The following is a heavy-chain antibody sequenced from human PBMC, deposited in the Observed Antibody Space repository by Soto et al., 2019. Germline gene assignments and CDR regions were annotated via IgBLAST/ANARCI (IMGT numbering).Heavy chain of an antibody. V-gene: IGHV1-18*01. Sequence: ASVKVSCKASGYTFTSYGISWVRQAPGQGLEWMGWISAHNGNTKYAQKIQGRVTMTTDTSTSTVYMELSSLRSEDTAVYYCARDGEGLRFLEWLLAEMDVWGQGTTVTVSS. D-gene: IGHD3-3*01. CDR3: ARDGEGLRFLEWLLAEMDV. CDR2: ISAHNGNT. CDR1: GYTFTSYG. J-gene: IGHJ6*02.